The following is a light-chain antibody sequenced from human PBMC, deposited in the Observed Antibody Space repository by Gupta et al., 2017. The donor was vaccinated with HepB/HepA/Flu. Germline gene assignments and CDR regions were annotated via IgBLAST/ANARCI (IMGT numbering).Light chain of an antibody. Sequence: SALTHPACLSVSPGQSPTIACTGTSSDVSGYNYVSWYHQHPGKAPKLMIYDVSNRPSGVSNRFSGSKSGNTTSVTISGLEAEDEDDYYCSSYTSSSTLVVFGGGTKLTVL. CDR1: SSDVSGYNY. J-gene: IGLJ2*01. CDR2: DVS. V-gene: IGLV2-14*03. CDR3: SSYTSSSTLVV.